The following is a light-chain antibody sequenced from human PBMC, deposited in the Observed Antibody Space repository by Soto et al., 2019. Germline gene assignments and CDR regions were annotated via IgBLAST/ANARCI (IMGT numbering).Light chain of an antibody. CDR3: CSYAGSDTWV. V-gene: IGLV2-23*02. Sequence: QSALTQPASVSGSPGQSITISCTGTSTDVGSYNLVSWYQQHPGKAPKLMIFEVIKRPSGVSNRFSGSKSGNTASLTVSGLQAEDEADYYCCSYAGSDTWVFGGGTKLTVL. CDR2: EVI. J-gene: IGLJ3*02. CDR1: STDVGSYNL.